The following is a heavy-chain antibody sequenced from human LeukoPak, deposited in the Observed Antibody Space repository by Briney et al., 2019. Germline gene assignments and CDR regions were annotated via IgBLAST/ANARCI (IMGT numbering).Heavy chain of an antibody. CDR2: INWNGGST. Sequence: AGGSLRLSCAASGFTFDDYGMSWVRQAPGKGLEWVSGINWNGGSTGYADSVKGRFTISRDNAKNSLYLKMNSLRAEDTALYYCARVLDNLEYYFDHWGQGTLVTVSS. D-gene: IGHD3-9*01. CDR1: GFTFDDYG. CDR3: ARVLDNLEYYFDH. V-gene: IGHV3-20*04. J-gene: IGHJ4*02.